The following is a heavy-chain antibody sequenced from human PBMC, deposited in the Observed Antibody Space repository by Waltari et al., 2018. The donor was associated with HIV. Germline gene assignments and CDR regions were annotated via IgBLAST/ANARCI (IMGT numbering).Heavy chain of an antibody. D-gene: IGHD1-26*01. CDR2: LYSGYTT. CDR1: GLTVSSNY. V-gene: IGHV3-53*01. J-gene: IGHJ4*02. Sequence: EVQLVESGGGLIQPGGSLRLSCAASGLTVSSNYMTWVRQAPGKGLEWVSVLYSGYTTYYADSVKGRFAISRDNSKNTLYLQMNSLRAEDTAVYYCARGGGSYLHFFDYWGQGTLVTVSS. CDR3: ARGGGSYLHFFDY.